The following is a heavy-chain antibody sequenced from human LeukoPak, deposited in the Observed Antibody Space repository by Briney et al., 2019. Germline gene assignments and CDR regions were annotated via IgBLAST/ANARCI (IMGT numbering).Heavy chain of an antibody. CDR3: RGDISSSWNTGSFAN. J-gene: IGHJ4*02. D-gene: IGHD6-13*01. V-gene: IGHV4-61*02. Sequence: SETLSLTCTVSGGSISSGSYYWSWIRQPAGKGREWIGRIYTSGSTNYNPSLKSRVTISVDTSKNQFSLKLSSVTAADTAVYYWRGDISSSWNTGSFANWGQGTLVTVSS. CDR2: IYTSGST. CDR1: GGSISSGSYY.